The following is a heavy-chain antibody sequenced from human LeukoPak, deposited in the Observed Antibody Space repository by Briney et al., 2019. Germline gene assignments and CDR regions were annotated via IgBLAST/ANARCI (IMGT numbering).Heavy chain of an antibody. CDR1: GYTFTGYY. D-gene: IGHD6-19*01. V-gene: IGHV1-2*02. Sequence: ASVKVSCKASGYTFTGYYMHWVRQAPGQGLEWMGWINPNSGGTNYAQKFQGRVTMTRDTSISTAYMELSRLRSDDTAVYHCARGAMAGRPLNYYYMDVWGKGTTVTVSS. CDR2: INPNSGGT. J-gene: IGHJ6*03. CDR3: ARGAMAGRPLNYYYMDV.